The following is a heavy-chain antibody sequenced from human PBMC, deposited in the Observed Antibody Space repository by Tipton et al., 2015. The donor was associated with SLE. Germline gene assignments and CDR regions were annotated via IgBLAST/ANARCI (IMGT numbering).Heavy chain of an antibody. CDR1: GGSISSSSYY. D-gene: IGHD6-13*01. CDR3: ARDLGSSGSFDY. V-gene: IGHV4-61*01. CDR2: IYYSGST. Sequence: TLSLTCTVSGGSISSSSYYWSWIRQPPGKGLEWIGYIYYSGSTNYNPSLKSRVTISVDTSKNQSSLKLSSVTAADTAVYYCARDLGSSGSFDYWGQGTLVTVSS. J-gene: IGHJ4*02.